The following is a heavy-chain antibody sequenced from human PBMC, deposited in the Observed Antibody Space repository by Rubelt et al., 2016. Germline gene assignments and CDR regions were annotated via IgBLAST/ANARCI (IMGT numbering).Heavy chain of an antibody. CDR1: GFTVSSNY. CDR2: IYSGGST. D-gene: IGHD1-7*01. J-gene: IGHJ6*02. CDR3: ARGRELYYYGMDV. Sequence: EVQLLESGGGLVQPGGSLRLSCAASGFTVSSNYMSWVRQAPGTGLEWVSVIYSGGSTYYADSVKGRFTISRDNSKNTLYLQMNSLRAEDTAVYYCARGRELYYYGMDVWGQGTTVTVSS. V-gene: IGHV3-66*01.